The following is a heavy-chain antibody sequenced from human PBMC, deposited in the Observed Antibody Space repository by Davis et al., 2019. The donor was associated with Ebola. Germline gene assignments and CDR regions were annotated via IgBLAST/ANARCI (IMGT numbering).Heavy chain of an antibody. V-gene: IGHV3-9*01. CDR1: GFTFADYA. CDR3: AKDSSGWSFNWFDP. D-gene: IGHD6-19*01. CDR2: ISWNSGSI. J-gene: IGHJ5*02. Sequence: GGSLRLSCAASGFTFADYAMHWVRQAPGKGLEWVSGISWNSGSIGYADSVKGRFTISRDNAKNSLYLQMNSLRAEDTALYYCAKDSSGWSFNWFDPWGQGTLVTVSS.